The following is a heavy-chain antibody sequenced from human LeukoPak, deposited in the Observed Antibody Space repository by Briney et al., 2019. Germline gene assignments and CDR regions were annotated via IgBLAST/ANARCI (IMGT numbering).Heavy chain of an antibody. CDR3: ASEAYYYDSSGYADY. CDR2: ISSSGSTI. D-gene: IGHD3-22*01. V-gene: IGHV3-48*03. CDR1: GFTFSSYE. J-gene: IGHJ4*02. Sequence: AGGSLRLSCAASGFTFSSYEMNWVRQAPGKGLEWVSYISSSGSTIYYADSVKGRFTISRDNAKNSLYLQMNSLRAEDTAVYYCASEAYYYDSSGYADYWGQGTLVTASS.